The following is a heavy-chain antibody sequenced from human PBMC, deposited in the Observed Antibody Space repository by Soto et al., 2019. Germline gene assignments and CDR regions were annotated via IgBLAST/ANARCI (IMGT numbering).Heavy chain of an antibody. CDR3: ARDSPSYPSPGDP. CDR2: IYYTGPT. CDR1: GGSIRPYY. Sequence: LSLTCTVSGGSIRPYYWSWIRHPPGRGLEWIGYIYYTGPTNYNPSLSSRVTISIDTSKNQFSLRLTSVAAADTAVYYCARDSPSYPSPGDPWGQGTLVTVSS. J-gene: IGHJ5*02. V-gene: IGHV4-59*01.